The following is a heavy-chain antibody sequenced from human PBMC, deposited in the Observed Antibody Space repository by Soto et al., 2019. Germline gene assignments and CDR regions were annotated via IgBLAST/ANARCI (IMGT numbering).Heavy chain of an antibody. D-gene: IGHD5-18*01. CDR3: AREAWLTATGYYYYGMDV. CDR2: ISYDGSNK. V-gene: IGHV3-30-3*01. Sequence: QVQLVESGGGVVQPGRSLRLSCAASGFTFSSYAMHWVRQAPGKGLEWVAVISYDGSNKYYADSVKGRFTISRDNSKNTLYLQKNSLRAEDTAVYYCAREAWLTATGYYYYGMDVWGQGTTVTVSS. CDR1: GFTFSSYA. J-gene: IGHJ6*02.